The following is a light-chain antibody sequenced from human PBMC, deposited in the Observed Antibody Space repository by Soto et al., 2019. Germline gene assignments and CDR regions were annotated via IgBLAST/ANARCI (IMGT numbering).Light chain of an antibody. CDR2: GAS. CDR1: RGVSSSY. Sequence: EIVLTQSPGTLSLSPGERATLSCRASRGVSSSYLAWYHQKPGQAPRLLIYGASTRATGIPDRFSGSGFGTVFTLTISRLEPEDFAVYYCQHYGTSPGTFGQGTTVEIK. J-gene: IGKJ1*01. CDR3: QHYGTSPGT. V-gene: IGKV3-20*01.